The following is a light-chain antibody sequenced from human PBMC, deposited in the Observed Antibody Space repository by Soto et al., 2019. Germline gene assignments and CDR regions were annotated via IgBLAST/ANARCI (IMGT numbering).Light chain of an antibody. CDR1: KSVSSY. Sequence: EIVLTQSPATLSLSPGERATLSCRASKSVSSYLAWYQQKPGQAPRLLIYDASNSATGIPARFSGSGSGTDFTLTISSLEPEDFAVYYCQQRSNWPYTFGQGTKLEIK. CDR2: DAS. V-gene: IGKV3-11*01. J-gene: IGKJ2*01. CDR3: QQRSNWPYT.